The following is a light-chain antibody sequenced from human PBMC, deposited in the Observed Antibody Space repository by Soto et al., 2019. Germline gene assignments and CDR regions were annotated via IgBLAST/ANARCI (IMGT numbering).Light chain of an antibody. CDR3: QQYTNWPPFT. CDR1: QNVGTS. CDR2: GAS. J-gene: IGKJ2*01. V-gene: IGKV3-15*01. Sequence: IILTQSPATLSVSPGEGASLSCRASQNVGTSLAWYQQKSGQAPRLLIYGASTRAAGVLARFSGSASGTKYTLTITSLQSEDIALYYCQQYTNWPPFTFGQGTRLEIK.